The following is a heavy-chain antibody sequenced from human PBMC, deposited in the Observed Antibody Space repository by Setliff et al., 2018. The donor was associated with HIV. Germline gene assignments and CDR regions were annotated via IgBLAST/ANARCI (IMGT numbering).Heavy chain of an antibody. V-gene: IGHV4-38-2*02. Sequence: SETLSLTCTVSSYSVTSGYYWAWIRQPPGKGLEWIGNMYPRGSSYFNPTLQSRVTMSADTSKKQFFLKLSSVTAADTAVYYCARVGYCSSTNCYWGRPSYGMGVWGQGTTVTVSS. CDR2: MYPRGSS. D-gene: IGHD2-2*01. J-gene: IGHJ6*02. CDR1: SYSVTSGYY. CDR3: ARVGYCSSTNCYWGRPSYGMGV.